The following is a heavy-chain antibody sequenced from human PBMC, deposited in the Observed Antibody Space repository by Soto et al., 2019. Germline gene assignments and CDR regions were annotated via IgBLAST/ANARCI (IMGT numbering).Heavy chain of an antibody. CDR3: ARGTSWQLHFDY. D-gene: IGHD6-13*01. Sequence: GGSLRLSCAASGFTFSNYAMSWVRQAPGKGLEWVSAIRGSGDGTYYAESVKGRFTISRDNSNNTLYLQLNSLRAADTAVYYGARGTSWQLHFDYWGQGTLVTVSS. V-gene: IGHV3-23*01. J-gene: IGHJ4*02. CDR1: GFTFSNYA. CDR2: IRGSGDGT.